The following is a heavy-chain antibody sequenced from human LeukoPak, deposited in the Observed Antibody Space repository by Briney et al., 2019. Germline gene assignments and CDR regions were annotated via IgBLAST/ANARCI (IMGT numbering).Heavy chain of an antibody. V-gene: IGHV4-59*01. J-gene: IGHJ5*02. Sequence: SETLSLTCTVSGGSISSYYWSWIRQPPGKGLEWIGYIDNRGSTNYNPSLKSRVTISVDTSRNQFSLKLTAVTAADTAIYYCARDWGRYSGYDYNWFDPWGQGTLVTVSS. D-gene: IGHD5-12*01. CDR3: ARDWGRYSGYDYNWFDP. CDR1: GGSISSYY. CDR2: IDNRGST.